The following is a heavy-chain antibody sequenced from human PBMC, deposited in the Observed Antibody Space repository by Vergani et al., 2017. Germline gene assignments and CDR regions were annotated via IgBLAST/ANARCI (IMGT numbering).Heavy chain of an antibody. CDR2: IWFDGSNK. Sequence: QVQLVESGGGVVQPGRSLRLSCAASRFTFSSYYMHWVRQAPGKGLEWVAVIWFDGSNKYYADSVKGRFTISRDNSKNTLYLQMNSLRAEDTAVYYCAREAGDFDYYYYMDVWGKXP. D-gene: IGHD7-27*01. CDR1: RFTFSSYY. J-gene: IGHJ6*03. V-gene: IGHV3-33*01. CDR3: AREAGDFDYYYYMDV.